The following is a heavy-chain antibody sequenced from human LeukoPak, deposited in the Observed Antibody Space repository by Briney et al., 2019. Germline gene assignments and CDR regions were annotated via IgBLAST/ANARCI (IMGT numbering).Heavy chain of an antibody. CDR1: GGSISSYY. Sequence: NPSETLSLTCTVSGGSISSYYWSWIRRPPGKGLEWIGYIYYSGSTNYNPSLKSRVTISVDTSKKQFSLKLSSVTAADTAVYYCARGPAVAGGWCFDPWGQGTLVTVSS. J-gene: IGHJ5*02. CDR3: ARGPAVAGGWCFDP. V-gene: IGHV4-59*01. CDR2: IYYSGST. D-gene: IGHD6-19*01.